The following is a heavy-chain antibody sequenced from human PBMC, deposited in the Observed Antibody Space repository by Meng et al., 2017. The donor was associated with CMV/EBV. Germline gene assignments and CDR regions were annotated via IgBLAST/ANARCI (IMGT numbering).Heavy chain of an antibody. CDR1: GGTFSSYT. J-gene: IGHJ5*02. V-gene: IGHV1-69*02. CDR2: IIPILGIA. Sequence: SVKVSCKASGGTFSSYTISWVRQAPGQGLEWMGRIIPILGIANDAQKFQGRVTITADKSTSTAYMELSSLRSEDTAVYYCARRPGIRSGSYYNWFDPWGQGTLVTVSS. CDR3: ARRPGIRSGSYYNWFDP. D-gene: IGHD1-26*01.